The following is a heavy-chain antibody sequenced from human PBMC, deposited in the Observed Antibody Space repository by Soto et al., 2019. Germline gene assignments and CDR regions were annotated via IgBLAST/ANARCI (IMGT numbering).Heavy chain of an antibody. CDR2: ISSSSSYI. J-gene: IGHJ4*02. V-gene: IGHV3-21*01. CDR1: GFTFSSYS. CDR3: ARAGYSSSWSYFDY. Sequence: VGSLGLSGAASGFTFSSYSMNWVRQAPGKGLEWVSSISSSSSYIYYADSVKGRFTVSRDNAKNSLYLQMNSLRAEHTAVYYCARAGYSSSWSYFDYWGQGTLVTVSS. D-gene: IGHD6-13*01.